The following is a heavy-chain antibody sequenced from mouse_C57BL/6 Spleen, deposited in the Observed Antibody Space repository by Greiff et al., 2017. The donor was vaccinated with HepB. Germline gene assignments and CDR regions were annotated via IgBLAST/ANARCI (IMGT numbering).Heavy chain of an antibody. CDR1: GYSITSGYY. Sequence: EVQLQESGPGLVKPSQSLSLTCSVTGYSITSGYYWNWIRQFPGNKLEWMGYISYDGSNNYNPSLKNRISITRDTSKNHFFLKLNSVTTEDTATYYCAKGSSGPPFDYWGQGTTLTVSS. CDR2: ISYDGSN. D-gene: IGHD3-2*02. V-gene: IGHV3-6*01. CDR3: AKGSSGPPFDY. J-gene: IGHJ2*01.